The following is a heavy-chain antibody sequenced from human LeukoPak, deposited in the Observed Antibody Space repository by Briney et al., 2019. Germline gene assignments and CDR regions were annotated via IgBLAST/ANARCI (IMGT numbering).Heavy chain of an antibody. CDR2: INPSGGST. V-gene: IGHV1-46*01. Sequence: ASVKVSCKASGYTFTSYYMHWVRQAPGQGLEWMGIINPSGGSTSYAQKFQGRVTMTRDTSTSTVYMELSSRRSEDTAVYYCARGVPYCSSTSCYSGFGAFDIWGQGTMVTVSS. CDR3: ARGVPYCSSTSCYSGFGAFDI. D-gene: IGHD2-2*01. J-gene: IGHJ3*02. CDR1: GYTFTSYY.